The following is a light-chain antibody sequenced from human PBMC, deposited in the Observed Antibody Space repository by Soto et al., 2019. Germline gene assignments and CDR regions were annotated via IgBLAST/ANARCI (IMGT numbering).Light chain of an antibody. J-gene: IGKJ5*01. CDR3: QQRCDSPIT. CDR1: QVISTT. V-gene: IGKV1-9*01. Sequence: GDSVDITCRASQVISTTLAWYQEKPGQAPRLLIYAASTLESGVPSRFSATVSGTEFSLTITSLQPEDFAIYYCQQRCDSPITFGQGTRLEIK. CDR2: AAS.